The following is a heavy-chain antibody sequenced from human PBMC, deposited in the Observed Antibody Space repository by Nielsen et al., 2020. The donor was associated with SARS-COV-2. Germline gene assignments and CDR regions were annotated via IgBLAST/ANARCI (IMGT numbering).Heavy chain of an antibody. J-gene: IGHJ6*02. Sequence: LKISCAASGFTFSSYWMSWVRQAPGKGLEWVANIKQDGSEKYYVDSVKGRFTISRDNAKNSLYLQMNSLRAEDTAVYYCARVGGKATTVTGPHYYYGMDVWGQGTTVTVSS. CDR3: ARVGGKATTVTGPHYYYGMDV. CDR1: GFTFSSYW. V-gene: IGHV3-7*01. CDR2: IKQDGSEK. D-gene: IGHD4-17*01.